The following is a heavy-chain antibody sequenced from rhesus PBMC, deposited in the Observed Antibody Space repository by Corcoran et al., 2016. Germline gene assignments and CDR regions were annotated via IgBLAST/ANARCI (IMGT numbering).Heavy chain of an antibody. J-gene: IGHJ4*01. CDR3: ARGYCIGSDCYAYFDY. CDR2: VDTEDGEA. CDR1: GHTFTDYY. V-gene: IGHV1-111*02. Sequence: EVQLVQSGAEVKKPGASVKISCKASGHTFTDYYVHWVRQAPGKGLEWMGRVDTEDGEAIHAQKFQDRVTITADTSTDTAYMELSSLRSEDTAVYYCARGYCIGSDCYAYFDYWGQGVLVTVSS. D-gene: IGHD2-21*01.